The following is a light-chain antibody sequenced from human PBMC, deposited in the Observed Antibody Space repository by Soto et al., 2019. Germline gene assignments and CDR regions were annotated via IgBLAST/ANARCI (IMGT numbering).Light chain of an antibody. Sequence: QSALTQPASVSGSPGQSITISCTGTGSDVGGYNYVSWYQQHPGKAPKVMIYDVSNRPSGVSNRFSGSKSGNTASLTISGLQAEDEADYYCSSYTSASTPVVCGGGTKLTVL. CDR3: SSYTSASTPVV. CDR2: DVS. V-gene: IGLV2-14*01. J-gene: IGLJ2*01. CDR1: GSDVGGYNY.